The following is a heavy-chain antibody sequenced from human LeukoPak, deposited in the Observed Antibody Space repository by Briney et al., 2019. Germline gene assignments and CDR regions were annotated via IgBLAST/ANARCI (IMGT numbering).Heavy chain of an antibody. D-gene: IGHD3-3*01. Sequence: SETLSLTCAVCGGSFSGYYWSWLRQPPGKGLEWIGEINHSGSTNYNPSLKSRVTISVDTSKNQFSLKLSSVTAADTAVYYCARDGYYDFWSGYYNRWFDPWGQGTLVTVSS. CDR2: INHSGST. CDR3: ARDGYYDFWSGYYNRWFDP. J-gene: IGHJ5*02. CDR1: GGSFSGYY. V-gene: IGHV4-34*01.